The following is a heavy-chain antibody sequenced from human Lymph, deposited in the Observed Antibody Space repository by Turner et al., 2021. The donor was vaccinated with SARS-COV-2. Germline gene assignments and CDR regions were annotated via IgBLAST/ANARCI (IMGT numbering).Heavy chain of an antibody. D-gene: IGHD6-19*01. CDR3: ARDTAVAGTIGAFDI. J-gene: IGHJ3*02. CDR2: IISIFGTG. Sequence: SCKASLGPFSSYSIRWVLQAPGQGLEWMGGIISIFGTGNYAEKFQGRFTITTHESTSTAYMEQSSLRTEETAVYYCARDTAVAGTIGAFDIWGQGTMVTVSS. CDR1: LGPFSSYS. V-gene: IGHV1-69*05.